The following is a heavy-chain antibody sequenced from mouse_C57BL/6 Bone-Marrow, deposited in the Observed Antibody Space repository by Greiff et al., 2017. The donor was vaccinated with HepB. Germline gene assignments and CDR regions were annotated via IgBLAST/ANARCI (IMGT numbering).Heavy chain of an antibody. D-gene: IGHD2-4*01. CDR1: GFTFSDYG. V-gene: IGHV5-17*01. CDR2: ISSGSSTI. CDR3: ARTITTYYYAMDY. J-gene: IGHJ4*01. Sequence: EVKLQESGGGLVKPGGSLKLSCAASGFTFSDYGMHWVRQAPEKGLEWVAYISSGSSTIYYADTVKGRFTISRDNAKNTLFLQMTSLRSEDTAMYYCARTITTYYYAMDYWGQGTSVTVSS.